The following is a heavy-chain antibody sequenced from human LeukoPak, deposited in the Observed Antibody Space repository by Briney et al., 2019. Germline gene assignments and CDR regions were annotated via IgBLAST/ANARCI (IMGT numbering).Heavy chain of an antibody. V-gene: IGHV3-21*01. CDR3: ARDFSGYDYNFDY. D-gene: IGHD5-12*01. CDR2: ISSSSYI. J-gene: IGHJ4*02. Sequence: PGGSLRLSCAASGFTFSTYTMNWVRQAPGKGLEWVSFISSSSYIYYADSVKGRFTISRDNTKKSLYLQMNGLRAEDTAVYYCARDFSGYDYNFDYWGQGTLVTVSS. CDR1: GFTFSTYT.